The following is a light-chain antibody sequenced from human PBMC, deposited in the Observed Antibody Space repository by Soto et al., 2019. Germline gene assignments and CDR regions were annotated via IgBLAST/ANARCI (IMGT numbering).Light chain of an antibody. V-gene: IGLV1-47*01. Sequence: QSVLTQPPSESGTPGQRVTISCSGSSSNIGSNYVYWYQQLPGTAPKLLIYRNNQRPSGVPDRFSGSKSGTSASLAISGLRSEDEADYYCAAWDDSLSAFYVFGTGTKVTVL. CDR3: AAWDDSLSAFYV. J-gene: IGLJ1*01. CDR2: RNN. CDR1: SSNIGSNY.